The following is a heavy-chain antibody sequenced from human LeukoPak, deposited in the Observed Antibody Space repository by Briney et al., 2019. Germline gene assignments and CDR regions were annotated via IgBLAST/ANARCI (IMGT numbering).Heavy chain of an antibody. CDR1: GFTFSSYA. Sequence: PGWSLRLSCAASGFTFSSYAMHWVRQAPGKGLEWVAVISYDGSNKYYADSVEGRFTISRDNSKNTLYLQMNSLRAEDTAVYYCARGCSSTSCKYSSGWYFNFDYWGQGTLVTVSS. V-gene: IGHV3-30*04. CDR2: ISYDGSNK. J-gene: IGHJ4*02. D-gene: IGHD2-2*01. CDR3: ARGCSSTSCKYSSGWYFNFDY.